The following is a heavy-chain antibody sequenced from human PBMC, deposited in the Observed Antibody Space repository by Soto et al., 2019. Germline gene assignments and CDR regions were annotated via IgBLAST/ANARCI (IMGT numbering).Heavy chain of an antibody. CDR2: IYYSGST. CDR3: GRRWGRSFDY. D-gene: IGHD2-15*01. V-gene: IGHV4-59*08. CDR1: DSSISSYY. Sequence: SETLSLTCTVSDSSISSYYWSWIRQPPGKGLEWIGYIYYSGSTNYNPSLKSRVTISVDTSKNQFSLKLSSVTAADTAVYYCGRRWGRSFDYWGQGTLVTVSS. J-gene: IGHJ4*02.